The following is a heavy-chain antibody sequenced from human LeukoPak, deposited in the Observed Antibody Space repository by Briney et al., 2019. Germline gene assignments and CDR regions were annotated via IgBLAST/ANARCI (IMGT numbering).Heavy chain of an antibody. V-gene: IGHV3-21*01. Sequence: GGSLRLSCAASGFTFSSYSMNWVRQAPGKGLEWVSSISSSSSYIYYADSVKGRFTISRDNAKNSLYLQMNSLRAEDTAVYYCARDVRIAAAGTDYWGQGTLVTVSS. CDR2: ISSSSSYI. D-gene: IGHD6-13*01. J-gene: IGHJ4*02. CDR1: GFTFSSYS. CDR3: ARDVRIAAAGTDY.